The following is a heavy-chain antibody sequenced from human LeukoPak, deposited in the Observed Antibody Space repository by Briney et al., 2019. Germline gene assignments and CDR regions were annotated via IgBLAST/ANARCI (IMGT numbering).Heavy chain of an antibody. J-gene: IGHJ3*02. D-gene: IGHD4-23*01. V-gene: IGHV3-23*01. CDR2: ISGSGTST. CDR1: GFTFSSYA. CDR3: AKDYGGSSDAFDI. Sequence: GGSLRLSCAASGFTFSSYAMSWVRQAPGKGLEWVSSISGSGTSTYYADSVKGRFTISRDKPKNTLYLQMNSLRAEDTALYSCAKDYGGSSDAFDIWGQGTMVTVSS.